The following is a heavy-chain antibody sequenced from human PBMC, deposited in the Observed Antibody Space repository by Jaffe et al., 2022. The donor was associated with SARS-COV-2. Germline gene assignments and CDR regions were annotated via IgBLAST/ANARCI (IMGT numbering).Heavy chain of an antibody. J-gene: IGHJ5*02. CDR1: GFSLSNPRMG. CDR3: ARFTFISDYWRFDP. CDR2: IFSNDEK. Sequence: QVTLKESGPVLVKPTETLTLTCTVSGFSLSNPRMGVSWIRQPPGKALEWLAHIFSNDEKSYNTSLKTRLAISKDTSKSQVVLTMTNVDPVDTATYYCARFTFISDYWRFDPWGQGTLVTVSS. V-gene: IGHV2-26*01. D-gene: IGHD4-17*01.